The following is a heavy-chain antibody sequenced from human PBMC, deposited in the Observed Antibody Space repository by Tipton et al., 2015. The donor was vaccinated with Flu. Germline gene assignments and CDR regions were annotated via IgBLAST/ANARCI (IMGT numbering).Heavy chain of an antibody. CDR3: AEHDYGDAFDI. CDR1: GFTFTSSA. D-gene: IGHD3-16*01. CDR2: ISASGDST. V-gene: IGHV3-23*01. Sequence: SLRLSCSASGFTFTSSAMSWVRQAPGKGLEWVSSISASGDSTYFADSVRGRFTVSRDNPKNTLYLQMNSLRAEDTAVYYCAEHDYGDAFDIWGQGTLVTASS. J-gene: IGHJ3*02.